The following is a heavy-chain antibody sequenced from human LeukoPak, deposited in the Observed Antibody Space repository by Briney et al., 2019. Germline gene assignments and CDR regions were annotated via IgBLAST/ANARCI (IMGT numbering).Heavy chain of an antibody. CDR1: GGSISSYY. D-gene: IGHD3-10*01. Sequence: SETLSLTCTVSGGSISSYYWSWIRQPQGKGLEWIGYIYYSGSTNYNPSLKSRVTISVDTSKNQFSLKLSSVTAADTAVYYCARDSRMVRGGYYYMDVWGKGTTVTISS. CDR3: ARDSRMVRGGYYYMDV. J-gene: IGHJ6*03. CDR2: IYYSGST. V-gene: IGHV4-59*01.